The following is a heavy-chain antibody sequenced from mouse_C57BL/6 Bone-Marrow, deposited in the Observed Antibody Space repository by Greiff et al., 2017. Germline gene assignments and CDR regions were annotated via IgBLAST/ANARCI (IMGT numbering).Heavy chain of an antibody. J-gene: IGHJ4*01. CDR3: AGGLVDAMDY. V-gene: IGHV5-6*01. CDR1: GFTFSSYG. Sequence: EVQVVESGGDLVKPGGSLKLSCAASGFTFSSYGMSWVRQTPDKRLEWVATISSGGSYTYYPDSVKGRFTISRDNAKNTLYLQMSSLKSEDTAMYYCAGGLVDAMDYWGQGTSVTVSS. CDR2: ISSGGSYT.